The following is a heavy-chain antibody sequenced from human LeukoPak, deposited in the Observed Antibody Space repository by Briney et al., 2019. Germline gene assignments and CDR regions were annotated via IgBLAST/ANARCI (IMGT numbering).Heavy chain of an antibody. J-gene: IGHJ4*02. CDR1: GGTFSSYA. V-gene: IGHV1-69*05. Sequence: ASVKVSCKASGGTFSSYAISWVRQAPGQGLEWMGGIIPIFGTANYAQKFQGRVTITTDESTSTAYMELSSLRSEDTAVYYCARGRNRYSGSYTIDYWGQGTLVTVSS. CDR3: ARGRNRYSGSYTIDY. CDR2: IIPIFGTA. D-gene: IGHD1-26*01.